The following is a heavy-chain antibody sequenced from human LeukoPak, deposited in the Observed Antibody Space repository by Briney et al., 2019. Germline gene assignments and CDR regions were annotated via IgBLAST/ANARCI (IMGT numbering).Heavy chain of an antibody. CDR2: IYYSGST. J-gene: IGHJ5*02. Sequence: TSETLSLTCTVSGGSISSGDYYWSWIRRPPGKGLEWIGYIYYSGSTYYNPSLKSRVTISVDTSKNQFSLKLSSVTAADTAVYYCAREGSGSYHTWIDPWGQGTLVTVSS. D-gene: IGHD1-26*01. CDR3: AREGSGSYHTWIDP. V-gene: IGHV4-30-4*08. CDR1: GGSISSGDYY.